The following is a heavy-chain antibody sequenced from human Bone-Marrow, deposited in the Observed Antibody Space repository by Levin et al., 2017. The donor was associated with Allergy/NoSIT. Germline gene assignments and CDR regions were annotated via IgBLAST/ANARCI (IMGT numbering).Heavy chain of an antibody. CDR3: ARVARGYSYGFSIDY. CDR2: IHDSGSS. J-gene: IGHJ4*02. V-gene: IGHV4-59*01. CDR1: GGSISSYY. Sequence: SGTLSLTCTVSGGSISSYYLSWIRQPPGKGLEWIGYIHDSGSSNYNPPLKSRVTISIDTSKNQFSLKLTSVTAADTAVYYCARVARGYSYGFSIDYWGQGTLVTVSS. D-gene: IGHD5-18*01.